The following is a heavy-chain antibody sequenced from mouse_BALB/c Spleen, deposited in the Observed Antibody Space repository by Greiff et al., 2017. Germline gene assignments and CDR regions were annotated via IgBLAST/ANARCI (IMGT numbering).Heavy chain of an antibody. J-gene: IGHJ4*01. CDR1: GFTFSSFG. CDR3: ASLYYRYYAMDY. Sequence: DVKLVESGGGLVQPGGSRKLSCAASGFTFSSFGMHWVRQAPEKGLEWVAYISSGSSTIYYADTVKGRFTISRDNPKNTLFLQMTSLRSEDTAMYYCASLYYRYYAMDYWGQGTSVTVSS. D-gene: IGHD2-14*01. V-gene: IGHV5-17*02. CDR2: ISSGSSTI.